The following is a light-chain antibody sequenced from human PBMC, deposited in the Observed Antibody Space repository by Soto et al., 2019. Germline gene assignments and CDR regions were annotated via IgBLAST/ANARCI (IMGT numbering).Light chain of an antibody. CDR2: DAS. CDR3: QQYDSSWT. Sequence: DIQMRQSPSALSASVGDRVTITGRASQSISGWLAWYQQKPGKAPKLLIYDASSLESGVPSRFSGSGYGTEFTLTISSLQPDDFATYYCQQYDSSWTFGQGTKVDIK. CDR1: QSISGW. V-gene: IGKV1-5*01. J-gene: IGKJ1*01.